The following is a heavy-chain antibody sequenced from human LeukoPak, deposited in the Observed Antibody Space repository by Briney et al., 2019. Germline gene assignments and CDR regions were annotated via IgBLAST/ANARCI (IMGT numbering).Heavy chain of an antibody. D-gene: IGHD3-22*01. J-gene: IGHJ5*02. Sequence: ASVTVSCTASGYTFTTYAMHWARQAPGQRLEWMGWINAGNGNTKYSQKFQGRVIITRDTSASKAYMELRSLRSEDTAIYYCARFTMTRGWFDPWGQGTLVIVSS. V-gene: IGHV1-3*01. CDR1: GYTFTTYA. CDR3: ARFTMTRGWFDP. CDR2: INAGNGNT.